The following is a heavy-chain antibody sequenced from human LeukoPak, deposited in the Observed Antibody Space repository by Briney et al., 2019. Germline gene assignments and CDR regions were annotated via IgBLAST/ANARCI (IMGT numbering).Heavy chain of an antibody. CDR3: ARELYYDILTGSSPTPKPFDWFDP. V-gene: IGHV4-39*07. CDR2: IYHSGST. J-gene: IGHJ5*02. D-gene: IGHD3-9*01. CDR1: GGSIISSNYY. Sequence: PSETLSLTCTVSGGSIISSNYYWGWIRRSPGKGLEWIGSIYHSGSTYYNPSLKSRVTISVDMSKNQFSLKLTSVTAADTAVYYCARELYYDILTGSSPTPKPFDWFDPWGQGTLVTVSS.